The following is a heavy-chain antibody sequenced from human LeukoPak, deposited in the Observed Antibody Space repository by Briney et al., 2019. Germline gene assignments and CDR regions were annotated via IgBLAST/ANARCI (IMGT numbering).Heavy chain of an antibody. J-gene: IGHJ4*02. CDR2: INHSGST. CDR3: ATPLGYGDPFDY. Sequence: SETLSLTCVVYGGSFSGYYWSWIRQPPGKGLEWIGEINHSGSTNYNPSLKSRVTISVDTSKNQFSLRLSSVTAADTAVYYCATPLGYGDPFDYWGQGTLVTVSS. CDR1: GGSFSGYY. V-gene: IGHV4-34*01. D-gene: IGHD4-17*01.